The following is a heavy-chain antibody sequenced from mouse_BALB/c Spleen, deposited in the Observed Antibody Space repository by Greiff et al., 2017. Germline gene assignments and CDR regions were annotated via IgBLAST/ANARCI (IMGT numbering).Heavy chain of an antibody. Sequence: EVQVVESGGGLVQPGGSLRLSCATSGFTFTDYYMSWVRQPPGKALEWLGFIRNKANGYTTEYSASVKGRFTISRDNSQSILYLQMNTLRAEDSSTYYCARAPIDYWGQGTSVTVSS. CDR3: ARAPIDY. CDR1: GFTFTDYY. CDR2: IRNKANGYTT. J-gene: IGHJ4*01. V-gene: IGHV7-3*02.